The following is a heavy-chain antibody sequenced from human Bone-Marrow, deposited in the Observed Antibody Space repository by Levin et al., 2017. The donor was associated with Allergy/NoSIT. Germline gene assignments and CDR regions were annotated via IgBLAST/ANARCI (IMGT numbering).Heavy chain of an antibody. Sequence: ASVKVSCKASGYTFTDYFIHWVRLAPGQGLEWMRWINPNSGDTDSAQNFQDRVTMTRDTSISTAYMELSSLTSNDTALYYCARISSAAFDIWGQGTVVTVSS. CDR3: ARISSAAFDI. V-gene: IGHV1-2*02. J-gene: IGHJ3*02. D-gene: IGHD6-19*01. CDR2: INPNSGDT. CDR1: GYTFTDYF.